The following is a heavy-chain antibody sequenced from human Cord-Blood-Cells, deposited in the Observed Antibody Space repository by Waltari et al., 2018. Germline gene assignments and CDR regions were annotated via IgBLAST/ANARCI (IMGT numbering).Heavy chain of an antibody. D-gene: IGHD2-21*01. V-gene: IGHV3-9*01. Sequence: EVQLVESGGGLVQPGRSLRLSCAASGFTFDDYAMHWVRQAPGKGLEWVSGISWNSGSIGYADSVKGRFTISRDNAKNSLYLQMNSLRAEDTALYYCANSAIQGAFDIWGQGTMVTVSS. CDR1: GFTFDDYA. CDR3: ANSAIQGAFDI. J-gene: IGHJ3*02. CDR2: ISWNSGSI.